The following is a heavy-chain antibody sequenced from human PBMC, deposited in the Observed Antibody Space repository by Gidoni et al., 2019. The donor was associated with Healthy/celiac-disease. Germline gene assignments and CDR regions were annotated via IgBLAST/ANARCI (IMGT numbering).Heavy chain of an antibody. V-gene: IGHV3-21*01. D-gene: IGHD3-10*01. CDR2: ISSSSSYI. Sequence: EVQLVESGVGLVKPGGSLRLSCAASGFTFSSYSMNWVRQAPGKGLEWVSSISSSSSYIYYADSVKGRFTISRDNAKNSLYLQMNSLRAEDTAVYYCARENLAGSGFDYWGQGTLVTVSS. CDR3: ARENLAGSGFDY. CDR1: GFTFSSYS. J-gene: IGHJ4*02.